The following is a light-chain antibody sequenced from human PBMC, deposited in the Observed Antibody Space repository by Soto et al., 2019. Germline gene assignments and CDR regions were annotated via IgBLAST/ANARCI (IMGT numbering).Light chain of an antibody. CDR2: DAS. V-gene: IGKV1-5*01. CDR1: QSISDW. J-gene: IGKJ2*01. Sequence: DIQLTHSPSTLSAYVGDRVNMTCRASQSISDWLAWYQQKPGKAPELLISDASTLATGVPSRFSGSGYGTEFTLTISSLQTVDSATYFCQEYKTYAFGPGIKVEIX. CDR3: QEYKTYA.